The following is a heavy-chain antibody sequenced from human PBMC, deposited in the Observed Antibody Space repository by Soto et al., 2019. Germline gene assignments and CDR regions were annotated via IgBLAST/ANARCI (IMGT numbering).Heavy chain of an antibody. CDR2: INPSGGST. Sequence: GASVKVSCKASGYTFTSYYMHWVRQAPGQGFEWMGIINPSGGSTSYAQKFQGRVTMTRDTSTSTVYMELSSLRSEDTAVYYCARDSPYCTNGVCSYGMDVWGQGTTVTVSS. V-gene: IGHV1-46*01. D-gene: IGHD2-8*01. CDR1: GYTFTSYY. CDR3: ARDSPYCTNGVCSYGMDV. J-gene: IGHJ6*02.